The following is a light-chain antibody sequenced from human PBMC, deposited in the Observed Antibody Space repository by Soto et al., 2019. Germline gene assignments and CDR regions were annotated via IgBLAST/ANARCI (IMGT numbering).Light chain of an antibody. CDR3: QQYHNWPWT. J-gene: IGKJ1*01. CDR1: QSVSSN. V-gene: IGKV3-15*01. Sequence: EIVMTQSPATLSVSPGERATLSCRASQSVSSNLAWYQQKPGQAPRLLIYGASTRATGIPARFSGSGSGTEFTLNISSLQSEDSAVYYCQQYHNWPWTFGQGTKVEIK. CDR2: GAS.